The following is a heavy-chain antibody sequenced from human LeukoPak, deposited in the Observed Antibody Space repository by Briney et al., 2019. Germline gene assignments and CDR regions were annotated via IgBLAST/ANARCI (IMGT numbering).Heavy chain of an antibody. Sequence: PSETLSLTCTVSGGSISSYYWSWIRQPAGKGLEWIGRMYTSGSTNYNPSLKSRATISLDTSKNQFSLKLSSVTAADTAVYYCARLVVSTWYHEVLLGRDYWGQGTLVTVSS. CDR2: MYTSGST. D-gene: IGHD6-13*01. J-gene: IGHJ4*02. CDR1: GGSISSYY. CDR3: ARLVVSTWYHEVLLGRDY. V-gene: IGHV4-4*07.